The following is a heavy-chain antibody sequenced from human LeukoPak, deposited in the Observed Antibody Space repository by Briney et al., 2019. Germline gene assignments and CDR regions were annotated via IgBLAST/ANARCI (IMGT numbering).Heavy chain of an antibody. CDR3: AKWGDYDILTGYYVSDF. CDR1: GFIFRNYA. J-gene: IGHJ4*02. V-gene: IGHV3-23*01. D-gene: IGHD3-9*01. CDR2: ITGSGDTT. Sequence: PGASLRLSCAASGFIFRNYAMSWVHQAPGKGLEWVSAITGSGDTTYYADSVKGRFTISRDNSKNTLYVEMNTLRAEDTAVYYCAKWGDYDILTGYYVSDFWGQGTLVTVSS.